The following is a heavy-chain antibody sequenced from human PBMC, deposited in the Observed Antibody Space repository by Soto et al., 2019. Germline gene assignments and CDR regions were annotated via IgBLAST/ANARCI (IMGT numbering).Heavy chain of an antibody. CDR3: ARDYRGIAAARGAFDY. V-gene: IGHV3-30-3*01. CDR1: GFTFSSYA. CDR2: ISYDGSNK. J-gene: IGHJ4*02. D-gene: IGHD6-13*01. Sequence: GGSLRLSCAASGFTFSSYAMHWVRQAPGKGLEWVAVISYDGSNKYYADSVKGRFTISRDNSKNTLYLQMNSLRAEDTAVYYCARDYRGIAAARGAFDYWGQGTLVTVSS.